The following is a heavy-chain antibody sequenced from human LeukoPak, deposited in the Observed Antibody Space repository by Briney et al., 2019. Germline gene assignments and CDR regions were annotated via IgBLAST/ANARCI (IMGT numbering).Heavy chain of an antibody. CDR3: AKESKTRIAALDF. CDR1: GFTFRSYA. J-gene: IGHJ4*02. V-gene: IGHV3-30-3*02. Sequence: GGSLRLSCAASGFTFRSYAMHWVRQAPGKGLEWVAVISYDGSNKYYADSVKGRFTISRDNSKNTLYLQMNSLRAEDTAVYYCAKESKTRIAALDFWGQGTLVTVSS. CDR2: ISYDGSNK. D-gene: IGHD6-13*01.